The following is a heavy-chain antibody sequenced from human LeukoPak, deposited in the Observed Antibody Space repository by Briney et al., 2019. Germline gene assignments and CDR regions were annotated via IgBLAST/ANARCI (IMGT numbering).Heavy chain of an antibody. CDR2: IISKTEDGTT. Sequence: GGSLRLSCAASGFTFSHAWMTWVRQAPGKGLEWVGRIISKTEDGTTDYAAPVKDRFTISRDDSKNTLYLQMNGLKSEDTGVYYCITGIRGGYSGYWGQGTLVTVSS. V-gene: IGHV3-15*01. CDR3: ITGIRGGYSGY. CDR1: GFTFSHAW. J-gene: IGHJ4*02. D-gene: IGHD3-22*01.